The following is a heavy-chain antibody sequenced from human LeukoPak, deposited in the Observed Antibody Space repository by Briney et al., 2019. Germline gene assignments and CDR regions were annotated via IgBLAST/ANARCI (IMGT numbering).Heavy chain of an antibody. CDR1: GYTFTGYY. CDR3: ARAPHYYYYGMDV. Sequence: ASVTVSCTASGYTFTGYYVHWVRQAPGQGLEWMGRINPNSGDTNYAQKFQGRVTMTRDTSISTAYMELSRLRSDDTAVYYCARAPHYYYYGMDVWGQGTTVTVSS. V-gene: IGHV1-2*06. J-gene: IGHJ6*02. CDR2: INPNSGDT.